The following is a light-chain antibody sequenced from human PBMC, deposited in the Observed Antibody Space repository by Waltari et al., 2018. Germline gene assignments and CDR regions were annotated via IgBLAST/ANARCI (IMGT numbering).Light chain of an antibody. CDR1: QSVLYTSDSKNY. Sequence: DFVMTQSPDSLTVSLGERATINCTPSQSVLYTSDSKNYLAWYQQIPGQPPKLLIYWASIRASGVPDRFSGSGSGTDFTLTISSLQAEDVALYYCQQYYTTPFTFGQGTTLEIK. J-gene: IGKJ2*01. CDR2: WAS. V-gene: IGKV4-1*01. CDR3: QQYYTTPFT.